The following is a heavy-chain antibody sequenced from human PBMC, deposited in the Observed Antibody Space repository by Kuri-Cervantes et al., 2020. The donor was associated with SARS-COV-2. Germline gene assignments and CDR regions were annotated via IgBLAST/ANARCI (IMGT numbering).Heavy chain of an antibody. D-gene: IGHD6-13*01. V-gene: IGHV1-69*06. CDR1: GGTFSSYA. J-gene: IGHJ2*01. CDR3: ARPIAAADPRAGWSDWYFDL. Sequence: SVKVSCKASGGTFSSYAISWVRQAPGQGREWRGGIIPTFGTANYAQKFQGRVTITADKSTSTAYMELSSLRSEDTAVYYCARPIAAADPRAGWSDWYFDLWGRGTLVTVSS. CDR2: IIPTFGTA.